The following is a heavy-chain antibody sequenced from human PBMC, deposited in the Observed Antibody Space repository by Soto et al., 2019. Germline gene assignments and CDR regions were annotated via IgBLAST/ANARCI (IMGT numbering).Heavy chain of an antibody. V-gene: IGHV1-3*04. CDR1: GYSCIVYN. CDR2: INTGSGDT. CDR3: ARELRYGGSSIAFDV. Sequence: ASATVSGKASGYSCIVYNIYWVDQAPVQRLEWMGWINTGSGDTKYSRKFQGRVTITRDTSASTASMELSSLRSEDTAVYYCARELRYGGSSIAFDVWGQGKMVTGSS. D-gene: IGHD1-26*01. J-gene: IGHJ3*01.